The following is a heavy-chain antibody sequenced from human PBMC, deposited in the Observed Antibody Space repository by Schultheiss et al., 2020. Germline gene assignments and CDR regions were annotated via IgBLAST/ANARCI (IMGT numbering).Heavy chain of an antibody. CDR2: IYYSGST. Sequence: SETLSLTCTVSGGSISSYYWSWIRQPPGKGLEWIGYIYYSGSTNYNPSLKSRVTISVDTSKNQFSLKLSSVTAADTAVYYCARVREDSSSYYYYYYMDVWGKGTTVTVSS. V-gene: IGHV4-59*01. D-gene: IGHD6-6*01. CDR1: GGSISSYY. CDR3: ARVREDSSSYYYYYYMDV. J-gene: IGHJ6*03.